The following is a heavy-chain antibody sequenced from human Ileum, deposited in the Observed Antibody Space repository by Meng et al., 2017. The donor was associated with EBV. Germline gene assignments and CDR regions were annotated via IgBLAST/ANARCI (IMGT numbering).Heavy chain of an antibody. D-gene: IGHD3-10*01. V-gene: IGHV4-31*03. CDR2: IHTSGST. J-gene: IGHJ5*02. CDR3: ARASYGSGSPLGESWFDP. CDR1: GASISSSGYY. Sequence: GSDPGTCTPSQPQCLTCTGSGASISSSGYYWSWIRQHPGKGLEWIGYIHTSGSTYYNPSLRSRLTISVDTSKNHFSLKLSSVTAADTAVYYCARASYGSGSPLGESWFDPWGQGTLVTVSS.